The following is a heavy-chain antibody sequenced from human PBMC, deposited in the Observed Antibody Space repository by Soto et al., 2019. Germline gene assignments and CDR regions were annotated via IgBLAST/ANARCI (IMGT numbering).Heavy chain of an antibody. CDR1: GGSMNNYY. CDR2: ISYMGTT. D-gene: IGHD4-17*01. J-gene: IGHJ2*01. V-gene: IGHV4-59*08. Sequence: PSETLSLTCTVSGGSMNNYYWSWIRQAPGKGLQYIGYISYMGTTNYNPSLKSRVTISVDTSKNQFSLKLNSVTAADAAVYYCARHSYGANLYFDLWGRGTLVTVSS. CDR3: ARHSYGANLYFDL.